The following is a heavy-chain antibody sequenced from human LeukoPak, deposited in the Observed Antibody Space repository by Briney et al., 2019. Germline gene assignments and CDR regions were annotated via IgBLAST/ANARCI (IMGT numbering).Heavy chain of an antibody. V-gene: IGHV1-18*01. Sequence: ASVKVSCKASGYTFTNYGVSWVRQAPGQGLEWMGWISGYNGYTNYVRVTMTTDTSTSTAYMELRSLTSDDTAVYYCARDKAVTTELTQYFHHWGQGTLVTVSS. CDR3: ARDKAVTTELTQYFHH. J-gene: IGHJ1*01. CDR1: GYTFTNYG. D-gene: IGHD4-11*01. CDR2: ISGYNGYT.